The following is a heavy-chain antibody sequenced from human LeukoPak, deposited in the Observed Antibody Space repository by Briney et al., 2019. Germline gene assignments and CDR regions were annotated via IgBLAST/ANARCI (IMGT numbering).Heavy chain of an antibody. J-gene: IGHJ4*02. D-gene: IGHD1-14*01. CDR2: IYHSGST. CDR3: ARRYRTFYFDY. Sequence: SGTLSLTCAVSGDSIRSSNWWSWFRQPPGKGLEWIGEIYHSGSTNYNPSLKSRVTISVDKSKNQFSLNLISVTAADSAVYYCARRYRTFYFDYWGQGTQVTVSS. CDR1: GDSIRSSNW. V-gene: IGHV4-4*02.